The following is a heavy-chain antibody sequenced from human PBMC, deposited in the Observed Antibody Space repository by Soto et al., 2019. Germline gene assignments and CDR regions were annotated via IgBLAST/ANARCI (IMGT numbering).Heavy chain of an antibody. CDR2: IYYSGST. Sequence: SETLSLTCTVSGGSMSSGGYYWSWIRQHPGKGLEWIGYIYYSGSTYYNPSLKSRVTISVDTSKNQFSLKLSSVTAADTAVYYCARAVVPAAIWGDWFDPWGQGTLVTVSS. J-gene: IGHJ5*02. CDR1: GGSMSSGGYY. V-gene: IGHV4-31*03. D-gene: IGHD2-2*01. CDR3: ARAVVPAAIWGDWFDP.